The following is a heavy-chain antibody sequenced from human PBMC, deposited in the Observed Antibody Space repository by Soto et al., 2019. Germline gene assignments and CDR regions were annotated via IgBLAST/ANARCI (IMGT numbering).Heavy chain of an antibody. V-gene: IGHV3-30-3*01. Sequence: VGSLRLSCAASGFTFSSYAMHWVRQAPGKGLEWVAVISYDGSNKYYADSVKGRFTISRDNSKNTLYLQMNSLRAEDTAVYYCARDRALGYYFDYWGQGTLVTVSS. CDR1: GFTFSSYA. D-gene: IGHD3-10*01. CDR2: ISYDGSNK. CDR3: ARDRALGYYFDY. J-gene: IGHJ4*02.